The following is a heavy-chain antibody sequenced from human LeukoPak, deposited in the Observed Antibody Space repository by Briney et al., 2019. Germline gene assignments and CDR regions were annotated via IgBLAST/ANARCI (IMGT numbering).Heavy chain of an antibody. V-gene: IGHV1-69*05. D-gene: IGHD6-19*01. CDR2: IIPIFGTA. CDR3: ARENSGWYWGVDY. CDR1: GGTFSSYA. Sequence: SVKVSCKASGGTFSSYAISWVRQAPGQGLEWMGRIIPIFGTANYAQKFQGRVKITTDESTSTAYMELSSLRSEDTAVYYCARENSGWYWGVDYWGQGTLVTVSS. J-gene: IGHJ4*02.